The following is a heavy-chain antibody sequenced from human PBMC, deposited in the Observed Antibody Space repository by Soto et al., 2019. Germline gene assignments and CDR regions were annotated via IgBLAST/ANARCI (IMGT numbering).Heavy chain of an antibody. CDR1: GGSITLSY. CDR2: ISTSGTT. V-gene: IGHV4-4*07. D-gene: IGHD1-26*01. J-gene: IGHJ6*02. CDR3: ARDGIVGVTGHYYYYYGMDV. Sequence: SETLSPTFTLSGGSITLSYCSWIRPPTGKGLEWIGRISTSGTTNYNPSLKSRVTMSVATSKNQFSLKLSSVTAADTAGDYCARDGIVGVTGHYYYYYGMDVWGQGTTVT.